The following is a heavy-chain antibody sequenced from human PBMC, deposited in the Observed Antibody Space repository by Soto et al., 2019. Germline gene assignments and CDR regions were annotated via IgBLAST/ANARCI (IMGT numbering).Heavy chain of an antibody. J-gene: IGHJ4*02. D-gene: IGHD6-13*01. CDR1: GFDFGDYY. Sequence: RLSCTASGFDFGDYYMSWIRQAPGKGLEWVSYIDSDDGTTYYTDSVKGRFTISRDNAKNSLYLQMNSLRVEDTALYYCVRPYYSSSWFPFDRWGQGTLVTVSS. V-gene: IGHV3-11*01. CDR3: VRPYYSSSWFPFDR. CDR2: IDSDDGTT.